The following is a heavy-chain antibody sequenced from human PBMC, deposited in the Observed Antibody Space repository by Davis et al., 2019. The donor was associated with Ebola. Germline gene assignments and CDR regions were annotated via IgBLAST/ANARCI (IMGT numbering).Heavy chain of an antibody. J-gene: IGHJ4*02. D-gene: IGHD4-23*01. CDR3: AKDLGKGSPKYFFDY. CDR1: GFTFSSYS. CDR2: ISSGSSSI. V-gene: IGHV3-48*04. Sequence: PGGSLRLSCAASGFTFSSYSMNWVRQAPGKGLEWVSYISSGSSSIYYADSVKGRFTISRDSARNSLYLQMNSLRAEDTALYYCAKDLGKGSPKYFFDYWGQGALVTVSS.